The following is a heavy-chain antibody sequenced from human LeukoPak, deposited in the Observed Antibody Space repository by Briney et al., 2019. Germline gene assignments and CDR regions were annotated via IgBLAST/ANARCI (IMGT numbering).Heavy chain of an antibody. V-gene: IGHV3-23*01. CDR1: GFTFSSYA. J-gene: IGHJ4*02. D-gene: IGHD6-19*01. CDR2: ISGSGGST. Sequence: GGSLRLPCAASGFTFSSYAMSWVRQAPGKGLEWVSAISGSGGSTYYADSVKGRFTISRDNSKSTLYLQMNSLRAEDTAVYYCAKGTAVANFDYWGQGTLVTVSS. CDR3: AKGTAVANFDY.